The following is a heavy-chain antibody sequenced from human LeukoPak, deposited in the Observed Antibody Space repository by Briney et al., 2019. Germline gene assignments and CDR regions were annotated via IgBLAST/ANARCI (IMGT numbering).Heavy chain of an antibody. D-gene: IGHD2-2*01. Sequence: PGGSLRLSCAASGFTFSSYEMNWVRQAPGKGLEWVSAISGSGGSTYYADSVKGRFTISRDNSKNTLYLQMNSLRAEDTAVYYCAKARPIVVVPAAQPWEAFDIWGQGTMVTVSS. CDR3: AKARPIVVVPAAQPWEAFDI. CDR1: GFTFSSYE. CDR2: ISGSGGST. J-gene: IGHJ3*02. V-gene: IGHV3-23*01.